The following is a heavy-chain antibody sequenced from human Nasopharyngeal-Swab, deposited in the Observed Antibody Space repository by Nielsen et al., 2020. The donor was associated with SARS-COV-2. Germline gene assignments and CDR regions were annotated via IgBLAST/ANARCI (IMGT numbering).Heavy chain of an antibody. Sequence: LRLSCTVSGGSISSYYWTWIRQPPGKGLEWIAYISSSGSPRYNPSLKSRVILPIDRSRNQFSLMLTSVTAADTAVYFCARDRGSNYGMDVWGHGTTVTVSS. CDR3: ARDRGSNYGMDV. CDR2: ISSSGSP. J-gene: IGHJ6*02. CDR1: GGSISSYY. V-gene: IGHV4-30-4*01. D-gene: IGHD6-13*01.